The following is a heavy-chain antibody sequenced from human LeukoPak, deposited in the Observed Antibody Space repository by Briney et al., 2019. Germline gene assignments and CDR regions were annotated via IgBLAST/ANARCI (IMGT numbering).Heavy chain of an antibody. D-gene: IGHD6-13*01. CDR3: ERYSSRWPKDFDY. V-gene: IGHV5-51*01. CDR2: IYPGDSDT. CDR1: GYSFTSYW. J-gene: IGHJ4*02. Sequence: GESLKISCKGSGYSFTSYWIGWVRQMPGKGLEWMGIIYPGDSDTRYSPSFQGQVTISADKSISTAYLQWSSLKASGTAMYYCERYSSRWPKDFDYWGQGTLVTVSS.